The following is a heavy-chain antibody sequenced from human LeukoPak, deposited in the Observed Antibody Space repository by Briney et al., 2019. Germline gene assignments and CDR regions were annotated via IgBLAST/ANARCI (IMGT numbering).Heavy chain of an antibody. CDR2: MNPNSGNT. D-gene: IGHD6-13*01. V-gene: IGHV1-8*01. CDR1: GYTFTSYD. J-gene: IGHJ4*02. Sequence: ASVKVPCKASGYTFTSYDINWVRQATGQGLEWMGWMNPNSGNTGYAQKFQGRVTMTRNTSISTAYMELSSLRSEDTAMYYCARPVYSSSFYYFDYWGQGTLVSVSS. CDR3: ARPVYSSSFYYFDY.